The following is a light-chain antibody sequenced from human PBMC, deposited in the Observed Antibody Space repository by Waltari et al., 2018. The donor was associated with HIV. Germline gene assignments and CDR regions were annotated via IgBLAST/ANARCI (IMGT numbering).Light chain of an antibody. CDR3: QQYNNWPPWT. Sequence: EIVMTQSPATLSVSPGERATLSCSASQSVISHLAWYQQKPGQAPRLLIYGESTRATGIPARFSGSGSGTEFTLTVSSLQSEDFAVYYCQQYNNWPPWTFGQGTKVEIK. J-gene: IGKJ1*01. CDR2: GES. CDR1: QSVISH. V-gene: IGKV3-15*01.